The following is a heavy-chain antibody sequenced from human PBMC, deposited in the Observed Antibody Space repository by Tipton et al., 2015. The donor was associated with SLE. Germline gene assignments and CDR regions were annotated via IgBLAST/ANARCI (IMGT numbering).Heavy chain of an antibody. V-gene: IGHV4-4*07. CDR3: ARGGGSYYDY. J-gene: IGHJ4*02. CDR1: GGSISGYY. Sequence: TLSLTCTVSGGSISGYYCSWIRQPAGKGLEWIGRVYSSGSTIHNPSIKSRITLSLDTSKNQFYLRVNSVTAADTAVYYCARGGGSYYDYWGQGTLVTVSS. D-gene: IGHD1-26*01. CDR2: VYSSGST.